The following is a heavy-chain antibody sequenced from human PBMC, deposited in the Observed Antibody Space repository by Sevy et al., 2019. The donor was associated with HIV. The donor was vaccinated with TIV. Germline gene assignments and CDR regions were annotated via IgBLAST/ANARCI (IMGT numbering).Heavy chain of an antibody. CDR2: ISSSSSYI. V-gene: IGHV3-21*01. CDR3: ARDHRVVTEIDAFDI. CDR1: GFTFSSYS. Sequence: GGSLRLSCAASGFTFSSYSMNWVRQAPGKGLEWVSSISSSSSYIYYADSVKGRFTISRDNAKNSLYLQMNSLRAEDTAVYYCARDHRVVTEIDAFDIWGQGTMVTVSS. D-gene: IGHD3-22*01. J-gene: IGHJ3*02.